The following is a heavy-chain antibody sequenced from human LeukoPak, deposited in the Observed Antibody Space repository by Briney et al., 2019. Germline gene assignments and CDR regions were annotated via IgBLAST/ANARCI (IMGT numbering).Heavy chain of an antibody. CDR2: ISGSSSII. D-gene: IGHD2-2*02. V-gene: IGHV3-48*01. CDR1: GFTFSSYN. Sequence: QPGGSLRLSCAASGFTFSSYNMNWVRQAPGKGLEWISYISGSSSIIFYADSVKGRFTISRDNAKNSLYLQMNSLRAEDTAVYYCARDSPPYMVPAAIPVFMSNWGQGTLVTVSS. J-gene: IGHJ4*02. CDR3: ARDSPPYMVPAAIPVFMSN.